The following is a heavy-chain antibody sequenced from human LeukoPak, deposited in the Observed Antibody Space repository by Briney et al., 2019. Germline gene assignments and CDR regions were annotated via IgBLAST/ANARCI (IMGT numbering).Heavy chain of an antibody. Sequence: SETLSLTCTVSGGSISSYYWSWIRQPPGKGLEWIGYIYYSGSTYYNPSLKSRVTISVDTSKNQFSLKLSSVTAADTAVYYCARINDYGTNLDYWGQGTLVTVSS. CDR3: ARINDYGTNLDY. CDR2: IYYSGST. CDR1: GGSISSYY. V-gene: IGHV4-59*08. D-gene: IGHD4/OR15-4a*01. J-gene: IGHJ4*02.